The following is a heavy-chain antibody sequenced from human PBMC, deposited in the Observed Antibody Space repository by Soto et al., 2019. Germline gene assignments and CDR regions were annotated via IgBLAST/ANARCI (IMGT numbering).Heavy chain of an antibody. CDR3: AFRIVVMRDWMDV. D-gene: IGHD3-3*02. CDR1: GLTFSNYA. J-gene: IGHJ6*02. CDR2: IVHLYGTT. V-gene: IGHV1-69*01. Sequence: QGQLVQSGAEVKKPGSSVKFSCQASGLTFSNYAVSWVRQATGQGHEGMGGIVHLYGTTNYAQRFQGRLTSTADEYTITVYMELSSLTFDDTAVYDCAFRIVVMRDWMDVWGRGTTVTVSS.